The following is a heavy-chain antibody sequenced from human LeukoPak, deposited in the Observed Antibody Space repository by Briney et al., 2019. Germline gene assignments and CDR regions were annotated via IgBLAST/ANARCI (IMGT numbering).Heavy chain of an antibody. J-gene: IGHJ4*02. CDR2: ISSSGSTI. Sequence: PGRSLRLSCAASGFTFSDYYMSWIRQAPGKGLEWVSYISSSGSTIYYADSVKGRFTISRDNAKNSLYLQMNSLRAEDTAVYYCAVVPAAQVANYWGQGTLVTVSS. D-gene: IGHD2-2*01. CDR1: GFTFSDYY. V-gene: IGHV3-11*04. CDR3: AVVPAAQVANY.